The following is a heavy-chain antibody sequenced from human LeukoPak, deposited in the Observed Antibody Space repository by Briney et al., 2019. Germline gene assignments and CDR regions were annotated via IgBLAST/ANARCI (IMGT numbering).Heavy chain of an antibody. CDR2: IKQDGSEK. CDR1: GFTFSRYW. CDR3: ARDVVDY. V-gene: IGHV3-7*01. J-gene: IGHJ4*02. Sequence: GGSLRLSCAASGFTFSRYWMSWVRQAPGKGLEWVANIKQDGSEKYYEDSVKGRFTISRDNAKSSLYLQMNSLRAEDTAVYYCARDVVDYWGQGTLVTVSS.